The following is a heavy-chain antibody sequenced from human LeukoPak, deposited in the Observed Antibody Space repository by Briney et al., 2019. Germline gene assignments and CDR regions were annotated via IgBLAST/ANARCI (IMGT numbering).Heavy chain of an antibody. V-gene: IGHV3-23*01. D-gene: IGHD1-26*01. CDR3: AKDKSVGSQDYGMDV. Sequence: GGSLRLSCAASGFTFNNYAMTWVRQAPGKGLEWVSGISGSGSSTYYADSVKGRFTISRDNSKNTLYLQMNSLRAEDTALYYCAKDKSVGSQDYGMDVWGQGTTVTVSS. CDR1: GFTFNNYA. J-gene: IGHJ6*02. CDR2: ISGSGSST.